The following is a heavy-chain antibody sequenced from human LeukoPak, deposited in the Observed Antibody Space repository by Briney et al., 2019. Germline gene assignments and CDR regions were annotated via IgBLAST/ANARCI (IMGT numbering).Heavy chain of an antibody. CDR1: GFTFSNHA. J-gene: IGHJ3*02. V-gene: IGHV3-23*01. CDR3: AKARAFDI. Sequence: GGSLRLSCVASGFTFSNHAMSWVRQAPGKGLEWVSVITNSGGGTYYADSVRGRFTISRDNSRNTLYLQMNSLRADDTAVYYCAKARAFDIWGQGTMVTVSS. CDR2: ITNSGGGT.